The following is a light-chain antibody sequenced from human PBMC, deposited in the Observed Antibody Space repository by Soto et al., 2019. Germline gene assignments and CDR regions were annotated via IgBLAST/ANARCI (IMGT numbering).Light chain of an antibody. CDR1: QGIINY. J-gene: IGKJ3*01. V-gene: IGKV1-9*01. CDR2: GAC. CDR3: PQLFMYPPA. Sequence: IQLTQSPSSLSASVGDRVTITCRASQGIINYLAWYQQKPGKAPKLVIYGACSLQSWVPSRFGGGGSGTYFTLTVSSLQPEDFTTYYCPQLFMYPPAFGPGTKVDIK.